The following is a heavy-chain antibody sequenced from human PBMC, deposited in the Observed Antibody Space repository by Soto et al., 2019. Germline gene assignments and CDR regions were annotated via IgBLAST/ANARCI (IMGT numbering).Heavy chain of an antibody. V-gene: IGHV3-23*01. D-gene: IGHD3-3*01. J-gene: IGHJ4*02. CDR2: ISGSGGST. Sequence: GGSLRLSCAASGFTFSSYAMSWVRQAPGKGLEWVSAISGSGGSTYYADSVKGRFTISRDNSKNTPYLQMNSLRAEDTAVYYCAKDRYDFWSGPRYYFDYWGQGTLVTVSS. CDR3: AKDRYDFWSGPRYYFDY. CDR1: GFTFSSYA.